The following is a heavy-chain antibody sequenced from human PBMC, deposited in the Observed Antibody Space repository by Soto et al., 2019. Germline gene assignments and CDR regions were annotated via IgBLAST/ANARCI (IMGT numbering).Heavy chain of an antibody. J-gene: IGHJ4*02. V-gene: IGHV4-61*01. CDR2: VYYDGGT. Sequence: SETLSLTCSVSGASVSSGSYYWGWIRQPPGKGLEWIGFVYYDGGTTYNPSLRGRVTISEDTSKNQFSLKLLSVTSADTAVYFCAAGEASSRNLAPYYLNFCGQGTLVTVS. CDR1: GASVSSGSYY. D-gene: IGHD6-13*01. CDR3: AAGEASSRNLAPYYLNF.